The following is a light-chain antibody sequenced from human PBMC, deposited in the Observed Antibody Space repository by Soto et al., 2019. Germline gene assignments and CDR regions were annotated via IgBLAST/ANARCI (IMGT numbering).Light chain of an antibody. J-gene: IGKJ1*01. V-gene: IGKV3-15*01. CDR3: QQYSNWRT. Sequence: EIVMTQSPVTLSLSPGERATLSCRASQSVSGKLAWYQQKPGQPPRLLIYDASTRSTGVPARFSGSGYGTEFTLTISRLQSEDFAVYYCQQYSNWRTFGQGTNVEIK. CDR2: DAS. CDR1: QSVSGK.